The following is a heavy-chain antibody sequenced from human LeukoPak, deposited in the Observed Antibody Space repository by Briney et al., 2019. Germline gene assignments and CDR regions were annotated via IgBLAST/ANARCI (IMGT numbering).Heavy chain of an antibody. V-gene: IGHV3-21*01. CDR3: ARSLSVVPI. CDR1: GFTFSSYS. CDR2: ISSSSSYI. D-gene: IGHD2-15*01. Sequence: GGSQRLSCAASGFTFSSYSMNWVRQAPGKGLEWVSSISSSSSYIYYADSVKGRFTISRDNAKNSLYLQKNSLRAEDTAVYYCARSLSVVPIWGQGTMVTVSS. J-gene: IGHJ3*02.